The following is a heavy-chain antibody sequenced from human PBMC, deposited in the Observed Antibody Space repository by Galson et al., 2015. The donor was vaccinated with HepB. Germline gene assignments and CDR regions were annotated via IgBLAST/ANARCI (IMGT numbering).Heavy chain of an antibody. CDR3: ARDPGGSHGGFDY. CDR2: ISYDGSNK. J-gene: IGHJ4*02. V-gene: IGHV3-30-3*01. D-gene: IGHD1-26*01. CDR1: GFTFSSYA. Sequence: SLRLSCAASGFTFSSYAMHWVRQAPGKGLEWVAVISYDGSNKYYADSVKGRFTISRDNSKNTLYLQMNSLRAEDTAVYYCARDPGGSHGGFDYWGQGTLVTVSS.